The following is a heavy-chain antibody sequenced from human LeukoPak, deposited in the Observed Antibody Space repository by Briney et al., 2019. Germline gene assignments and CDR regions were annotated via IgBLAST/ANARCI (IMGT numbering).Heavy chain of an antibody. V-gene: IGHV4-59*01. CDR1: GGSISSYY. CDR3: ARTGYCSSASCYTASRPYYYYYMDV. D-gene: IGHD2-2*02. CDR2: IYYSGST. Sequence: SETLSLTCTVSGGSISSYYWSWVRQPPGKGLEWIGYIYYSGSTNYNPSLKSRVTISVDTSKNQFSLKLSSVTAADTAVYYCARTGYCSSASCYTASRPYYYYYMDVWGKGTTVTVSS. J-gene: IGHJ6*03.